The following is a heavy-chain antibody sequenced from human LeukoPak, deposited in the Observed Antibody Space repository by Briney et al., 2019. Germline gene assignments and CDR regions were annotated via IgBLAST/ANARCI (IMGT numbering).Heavy chain of an antibody. CDR1: GFTFSSHN. Sequence: GGSLRLSCEASGFTFSSHNMTWVRQAPGKTLEWASYIGHSGSPAHYADSVRGRFTISRDNAKNSLYLQMNSLTVEDTAVYYCARDQRPYCGGECYCAIDLWGRGTLVTVSS. J-gene: IGHJ3*01. D-gene: IGHD2-21*01. CDR2: IGHSGSPA. CDR3: ARDQRPYCGGECYCAIDL. V-gene: IGHV3-48*01.